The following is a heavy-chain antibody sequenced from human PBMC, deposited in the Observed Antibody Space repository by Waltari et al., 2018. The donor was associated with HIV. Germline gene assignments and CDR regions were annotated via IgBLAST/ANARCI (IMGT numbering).Heavy chain of an antibody. CDR2: FDPEDDET. D-gene: IGHD1-26*01. CDR3: ATGGGTTSIQLYDLDV. CDR1: GYTLTHLS. J-gene: IGHJ6*02. V-gene: IGHV1-24*01. Sequence: QVQPIHPGAEVKTPGASVKVSCHVFGYTLTHLSMHWVRQAPGKGIEWMGGFDPEDDETIYAQKFQGRVTMTEDTSTDSAYMELSSLTSEDTAVYYCATGGGTTSIQLYDLDVWGQGTTVTVSS.